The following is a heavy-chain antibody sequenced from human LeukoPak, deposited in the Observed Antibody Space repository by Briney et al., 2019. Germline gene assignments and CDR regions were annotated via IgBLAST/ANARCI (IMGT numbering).Heavy chain of an antibody. CDR2: ISGSGGST. CDR1: GFTFSNYW. D-gene: IGHD3-10*01. CDR3: AKVGRINYGSGSYYYDY. V-gene: IGHV3-23*01. J-gene: IGHJ4*02. Sequence: GGSLRLSCAAAGFTFSNYWMHWVRQAPGKGLEWVSAISGSGGSTYYADSVKGRFTISRDNSKNTLYLQMNSLRAEDTAVYYCAKVGRINYGSGSYYYDYWGQGTLVTVSS.